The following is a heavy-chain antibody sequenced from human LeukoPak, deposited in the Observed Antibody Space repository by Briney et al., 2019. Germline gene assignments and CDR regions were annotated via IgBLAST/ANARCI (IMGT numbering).Heavy chain of an antibody. J-gene: IGHJ3*02. Sequence: PGGSLRLSCAASGFTFSSYGMHWVRQAPGKGLEWVAFIRYDGSNKYYADSVKGRFTISRDNSKNTPYLQMNSLRAEDTAVYYCAKERARQVFGVAGNDAFDIWGQGTMLTVSS. CDR1: GFTFSSYG. D-gene: IGHD3-3*01. CDR3: AKERARQVFGVAGNDAFDI. V-gene: IGHV3-30*02. CDR2: IRYDGSNK.